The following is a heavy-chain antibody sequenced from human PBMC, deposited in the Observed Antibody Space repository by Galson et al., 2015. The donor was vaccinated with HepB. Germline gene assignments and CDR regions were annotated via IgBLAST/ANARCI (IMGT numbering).Heavy chain of an antibody. CDR2: ISTYNGNT. V-gene: IGHV1-18*01. D-gene: IGHD1-26*01. J-gene: IGHJ1*01. CDR3: ARVARGGSPGYFQH. Sequence: SVKVSCKASGYTFTSYGISWVRQAPGQGLEWMGWISTYNGNTHFAQNLQGRLTMTTDTSTSTAYMELRSLRSDDTAVYYCARVARGGSPGYFQHWGQGTLVTVSS. CDR1: GYTFTSYG.